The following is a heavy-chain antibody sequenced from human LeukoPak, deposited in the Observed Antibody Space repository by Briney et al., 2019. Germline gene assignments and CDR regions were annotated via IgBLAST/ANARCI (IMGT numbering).Heavy chain of an antibody. V-gene: IGHV4-34*01. CDR2: INHSGST. CDR1: GGSFSGFY. J-gene: IGHJ4*02. Sequence: SETLSLTCAVYGGSFSGFYWSWIRQPPGKGLEWIGEINHSGSTYYNPSLKSRVTISEDTSKNQFSLKLTSVTAADTAVYYCTTLGEYYDSSGYYYNWGQGTLVTVSS. D-gene: IGHD3-22*01. CDR3: TTLGEYYDSSGYYYN.